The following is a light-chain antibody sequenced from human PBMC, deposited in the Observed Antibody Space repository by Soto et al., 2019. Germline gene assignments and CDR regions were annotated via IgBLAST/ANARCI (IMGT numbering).Light chain of an antibody. Sequence: DIQMTQSPSSLSASVGDRVTITCRASQSISTYLNWYQQKPGKAPKLLIYAASSLQSGVPSGFSGSGSGTDFTLTISNLQPEDFATYFCQHTYITPWTFGQGTQVEIK. J-gene: IGKJ1*01. CDR3: QHTYITPWT. CDR1: QSISTY. V-gene: IGKV1-39*01. CDR2: AAS.